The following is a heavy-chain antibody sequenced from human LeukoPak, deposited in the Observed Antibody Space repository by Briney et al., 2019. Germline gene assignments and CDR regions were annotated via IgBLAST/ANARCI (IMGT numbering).Heavy chain of an antibody. Sequence: PSETLSLTCTVSGGSISSYYRSWIRQPPGKGLEWIGYIYYSGSTNYNPSLKSRATISVDTTKNQSSLKLSSVTAADTAVYYCARDPSIVDAFDIWGQGTMVTVSS. V-gene: IGHV4-59*01. J-gene: IGHJ3*02. CDR3: ARDPSIVDAFDI. CDR2: IYYSGST. D-gene: IGHD1-26*01. CDR1: GGSISSYY.